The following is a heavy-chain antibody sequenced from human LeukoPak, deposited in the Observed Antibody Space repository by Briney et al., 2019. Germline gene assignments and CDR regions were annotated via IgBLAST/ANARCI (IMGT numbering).Heavy chain of an antibody. D-gene: IGHD1-26*01. CDR3: ARGEGSGSREFDY. CDR2: IYYSGST. Sequence: SETLSLTCTVSGGSISSGGYYWSWIRRHPGKGLEWIGYIYYSGSTYCNPSLKSRVTISVDTSKNQFSLKLSSVTAADTAVYYCARGEGSGSREFDYWGQGTLVTVSS. CDR1: GGSISSGGYY. V-gene: IGHV4-31*03. J-gene: IGHJ4*02.